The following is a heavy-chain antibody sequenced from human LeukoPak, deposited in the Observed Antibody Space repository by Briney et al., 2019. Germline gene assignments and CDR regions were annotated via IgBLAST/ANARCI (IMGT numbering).Heavy chain of an antibody. D-gene: IGHD6-13*01. CDR2: MNPNSGNT. Sequence: GASVKVPCKASGYTFTSYGISWVRQAPGQGLEWMGWMNPNSGNTGYAQKFQGRVTMTRNTSISTAYMELSSLRSEDTAVYYCARVRKMAAAGRGWFDPWGQGTLVTVSS. CDR1: GYTFTSYG. CDR3: ARVRKMAAAGRGWFDP. J-gene: IGHJ5*02. V-gene: IGHV1-8*02.